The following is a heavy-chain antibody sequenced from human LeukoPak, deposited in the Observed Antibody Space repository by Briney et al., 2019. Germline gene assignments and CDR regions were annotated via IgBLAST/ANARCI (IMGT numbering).Heavy chain of an antibody. CDR1: GFTFDDYG. CDR3: ARDEEGGSYPLDY. V-gene: IGHV3-20*04. J-gene: IGHJ4*02. Sequence: GGPLRLSCSASGFTFDDYGMSWVRQAPGKGLEWVSGINWNGGSTAYADSVKGRFTISRDNAKNSLYLQMNSLRAEDTAFYYCARDEEGGSYPLDYWGQGTLVTVSS. CDR2: INWNGGST. D-gene: IGHD1-26*01.